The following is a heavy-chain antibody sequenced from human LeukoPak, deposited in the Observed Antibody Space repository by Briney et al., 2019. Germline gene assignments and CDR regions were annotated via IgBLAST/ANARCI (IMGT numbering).Heavy chain of an antibody. CDR2: IKQDGSEK. V-gene: IGHV3-7*01. Sequence: GGSLRLSCAASGFTFSSYWMSWVRQAPGKGLEWVANIKQDGSEKYYVDSVKGRFTFSRDNAKNSLYLQMNSLRAEDTAVYYCARDLPYSYVDYWGQGTLVTVSS. J-gene: IGHJ4*02. CDR1: GFTFSSYW. D-gene: IGHD5-18*01. CDR3: ARDLPYSYVDY.